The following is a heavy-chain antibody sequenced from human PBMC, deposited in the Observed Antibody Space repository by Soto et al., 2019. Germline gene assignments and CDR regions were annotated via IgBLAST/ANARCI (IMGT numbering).Heavy chain of an antibody. Sequence: PGGSLRLSCAASGFTFSSYGMHWVRQAPGKGLEWVAVIWYDGSNKYYADSVKGRFTISRDNSKNTLYLQMNSLRAEDTAVYYRARDYGDYFNSNSFDYWGQGTLVTVSS. J-gene: IGHJ4*02. CDR1: GFTFSSYG. V-gene: IGHV3-33*01. D-gene: IGHD4-17*01. CDR2: IWYDGSNK. CDR3: ARDYGDYFNSNSFDY.